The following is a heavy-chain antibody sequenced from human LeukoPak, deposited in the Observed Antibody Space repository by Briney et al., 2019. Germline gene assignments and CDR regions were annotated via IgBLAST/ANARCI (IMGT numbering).Heavy chain of an antibody. D-gene: IGHD3-22*01. CDR3: ARHERYYYDSSGYYPPDY. J-gene: IGHJ4*02. V-gene: IGHV4-39*01. CDR2: IYYSGST. CDR1: GGSISSSSYY. Sequence: SETLSLTCTVSGGSISSSSYYWGWIRQPPGKGLEWIGSIYYSGSTYYNPSLKSRVTIPVDTSKNQFPLKLSSVTAADTAVYYCARHERYYYDSSGYYPPDYWGQGTLVTVSS.